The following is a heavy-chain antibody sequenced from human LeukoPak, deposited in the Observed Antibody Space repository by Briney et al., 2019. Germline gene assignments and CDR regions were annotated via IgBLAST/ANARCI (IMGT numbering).Heavy chain of an antibody. J-gene: IGHJ4*02. V-gene: IGHV1-18*01. Sequence: ASVTVSCKASGYTFTSYGISWVRQAPGQGLEWMGWISAYNGNTNYAQKLQGRVTMTTDTSTSTAYMELRSLRSDDTAVYYCARDGGGYDRFEYYFDYWGQGTLVTVSS. CDR3: ARDGGGYDRFEYYFDY. D-gene: IGHD3-22*01. CDR2: ISAYNGNT. CDR1: GYTFTSYG.